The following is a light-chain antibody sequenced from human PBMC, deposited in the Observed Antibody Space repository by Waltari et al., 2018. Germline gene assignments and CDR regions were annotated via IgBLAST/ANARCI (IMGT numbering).Light chain of an antibody. Sequence: DIVMTQSALSLPVTPGEPASISCRSSQSLLHSNGYNYLDWYLQKPGQSPQLLIYLGSNRASGVPDRFSGSGSGTDFTLKISRVEAEDVGVYYCMQALQTPLITFGQGTRLEIK. J-gene: IGKJ5*01. V-gene: IGKV2-28*01. CDR3: MQALQTPLIT. CDR1: QSLLHSNGYNY. CDR2: LGS.